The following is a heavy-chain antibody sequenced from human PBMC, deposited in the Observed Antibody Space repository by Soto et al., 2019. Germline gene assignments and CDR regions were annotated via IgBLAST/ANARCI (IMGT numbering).Heavy chain of an antibody. CDR2: VSSNGGYI. CDR3: AREGATVTREWFQL. J-gene: IGHJ1*01. Sequence: GGSLRLSCAASGFTFSDYSMNWVRQAPGKGLEWVSSVSSNGGYIYYADSVRGRFTISRDNAKNSLYLQMSSLRVEDTAVYYCAREGATVTREWFQLWGQGTLVTVSS. D-gene: IGHD4-17*01. V-gene: IGHV3-21*01. CDR1: GFTFSDYS.